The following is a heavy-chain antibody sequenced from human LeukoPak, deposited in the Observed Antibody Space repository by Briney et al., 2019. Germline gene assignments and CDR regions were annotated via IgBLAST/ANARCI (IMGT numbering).Heavy chain of an antibody. J-gene: IGHJ3*02. CDR1: GFTFSSYG. CDR3: ARVGSRSYGSFGAFDI. V-gene: IGHV3-33*01. CDR2: IWYDGSKK. D-gene: IGHD1-26*01. Sequence: PGGSLRLSCAASGFTFSSYGMHWVRQAPGKGLEWVAVIWYDGSKKYYADSVKGRFTISRDNSKNTLYLQMKSLRAEDTAVYYCARVGSRSYGSFGAFDIWGQGTMVTVSS.